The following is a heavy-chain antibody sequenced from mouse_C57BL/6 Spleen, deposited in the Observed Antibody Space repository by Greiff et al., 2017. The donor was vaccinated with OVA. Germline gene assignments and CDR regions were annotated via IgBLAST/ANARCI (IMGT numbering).Heavy chain of an antibody. CDR2: IDPSASYT. CDR3: ASFRGYGSRDAY. CDR1: GYTFTSYW. D-gene: IGHD1-1*01. V-gene: IGHV1-69*01. J-gene: IGHJ3*01. Sequence: QVQLMQPGAELVMPGASVKLSCKASGYTFTSYWMHWVKQRPGQGLEWIGEIDPSASYTNYNQKFKGKSTLTVVKSSSTAYMQLSILTSEDSAVYYSASFRGYGSRDAYWGQGTLVTVSA.